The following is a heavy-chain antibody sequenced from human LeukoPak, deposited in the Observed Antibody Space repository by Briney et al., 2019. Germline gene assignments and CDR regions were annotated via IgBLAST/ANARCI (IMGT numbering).Heavy chain of an antibody. J-gene: IGHJ4*02. CDR3: ARDLTTVTSTAGDY. CDR1: GGSISSSNW. Sequence: PSETLSLTCAVSGGSISSSNWWSWVRQPPGKGLEWIGEIYHSGSTNYNPSLKSRVTISVDKSKNQFSLKLSSVTAADTAVYYCARDLTTVTSTAGDYWGQGTLVTVSS. D-gene: IGHD4-17*01. CDR2: IYHSGST. V-gene: IGHV4-4*02.